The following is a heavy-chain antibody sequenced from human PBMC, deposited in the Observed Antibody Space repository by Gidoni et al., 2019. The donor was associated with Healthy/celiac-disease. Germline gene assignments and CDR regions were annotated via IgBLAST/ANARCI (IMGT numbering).Heavy chain of an antibody. CDR3: AKDLQGGSPDY. CDR2: IAYDGSNK. V-gene: IGHV3-30*18. J-gene: IGHJ4*02. CDR1: GFPFSSYG. Sequence: QVQLLESGGGVVQPGRSLSPSCAASGFPFSSYGMHWVRQAPGKGLEWVAVIAYDGSNKYYADSVKGRFTISRDNSKNTLYLQMNSLRAEDTAVYYCAKDLQGGSPDYWGQGTLVTVSS. D-gene: IGHD1-26*01.